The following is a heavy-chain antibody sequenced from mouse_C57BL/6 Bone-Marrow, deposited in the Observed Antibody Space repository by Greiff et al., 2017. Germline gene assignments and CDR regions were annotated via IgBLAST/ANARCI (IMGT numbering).Heavy chain of an antibody. J-gene: IGHJ3*01. D-gene: IGHD2-3*01. Sequence: QVQLQQSGAELARPGASVKLSCKASGYTFTSYGISWVKQRTGQGLEWIGEIYPRSGNTYYNEQFKGKATLTADKSSSTAYMELRSLTSEDSAVYFCARSVRLLAWFAYWGQGTLVTVSA. V-gene: IGHV1-81*01. CDR3: ARSVRLLAWFAY. CDR1: GYTFTSYG. CDR2: IYPRSGNT.